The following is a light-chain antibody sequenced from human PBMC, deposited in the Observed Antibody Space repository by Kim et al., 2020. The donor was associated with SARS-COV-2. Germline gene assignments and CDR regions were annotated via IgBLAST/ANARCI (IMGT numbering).Light chain of an antibody. V-gene: IGLV1-47*02. Sequence: GQQGTMPCSGSSSNIVINDVYSYQHLPGAAPKLVIHSNNQRPSGVPDRFSGSKSGTSASLAISGLQSEDEADYYCAAWDDSLSGAVFGGGTRLTVL. CDR2: SNN. J-gene: IGLJ3*02. CDR1: SSNIVIND. CDR3: AAWDDSLSGAV.